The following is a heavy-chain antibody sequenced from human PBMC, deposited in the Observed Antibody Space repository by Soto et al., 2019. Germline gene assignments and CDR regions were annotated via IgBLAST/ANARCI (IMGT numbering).Heavy chain of an antibody. CDR2: INHSGST. J-gene: IGHJ6*02. Sequence: SETLSLTCAVYGGSFSGYYWSWIRQLPGKGLEWIGEINHSGSTNYNPSLKSRVTISVDTSKNQFSLKLSSVTAADTAVYYCARVRGSSGWYGGYYYYGMDVWGQGTTVTVSS. CDR3: ARVRGSSGWYGGYYYYGMDV. V-gene: IGHV4-34*01. D-gene: IGHD6-19*01. CDR1: GGSFSGYY.